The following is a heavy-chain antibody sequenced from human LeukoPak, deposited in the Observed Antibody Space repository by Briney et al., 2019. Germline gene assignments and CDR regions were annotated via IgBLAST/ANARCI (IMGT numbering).Heavy chain of an antibody. CDR3: ARRMYGSSFDY. CDR2: IYYSVST. J-gene: IGHJ4*02. D-gene: IGHD6-6*01. CDR1: GGSLSGYF. V-gene: IGHV4-59*08. Sequence: SETLSLTCAVYGGSLSGYFWSWIRQPPGKGLEWIGYIYYSVSTNYNPSLKSRVTISVDTSKNQFSLKLTSVTAADTAVYYCARRMYGSSFDYWGQGTLVTVSS.